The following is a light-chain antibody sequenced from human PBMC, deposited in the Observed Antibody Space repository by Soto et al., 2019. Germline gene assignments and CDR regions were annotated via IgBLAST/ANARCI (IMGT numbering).Light chain of an antibody. J-gene: IGKJ2*01. V-gene: IGKV3D-20*01. CDR2: DAS. CDR1: QSVSSSY. CDR3: QQFGSSLYT. Sequence: EIVLTQSPGTLSLSPGERATLSCRASQSVSSSYLAWYQQKPGLAPRLLIYDASSRATGIPDRFSGSGSGTDFPLTISRLEPEDFAVYYCQQFGSSLYTFGQGTKLEIK.